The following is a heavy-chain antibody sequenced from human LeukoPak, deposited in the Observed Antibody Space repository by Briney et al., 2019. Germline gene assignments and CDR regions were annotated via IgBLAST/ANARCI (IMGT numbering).Heavy chain of an antibody. Sequence: ASVKVSCKASGYTFTDYYMHWVRQAPGQGLEWTGRINPKSGDTSFAQKFQGRVTMTRDTSISTAYMELSRLRSDDTAVYYCARVGAVVRSAYNWFDPWGQGTLVTVSS. V-gene: IGHV1-2*06. CDR3: ARVGAVVRSAYNWFDP. CDR1: GYTFTDYY. CDR2: INPKSGDT. J-gene: IGHJ5*02. D-gene: IGHD3-3*01.